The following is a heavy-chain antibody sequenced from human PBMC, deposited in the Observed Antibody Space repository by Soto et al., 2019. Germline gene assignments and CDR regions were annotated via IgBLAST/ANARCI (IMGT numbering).Heavy chain of an antibody. J-gene: IGHJ4*02. Sequence: EVQLVESGGGLVQPGGSLRLSCAASGFTFSDHYMDWVRQAPGKGLEWVGRTRNKANSYTTEYAASVKGRFTISRDDSKNSLYLQMNSLKTEDTAVYYCARERSGYSYGLVDYFDYWGQGTLVTVSS. CDR1: GFTFSDHY. CDR2: TRNKANSYTT. CDR3: ARERSGYSYGLVDYFDY. D-gene: IGHD5-18*01. V-gene: IGHV3-72*01.